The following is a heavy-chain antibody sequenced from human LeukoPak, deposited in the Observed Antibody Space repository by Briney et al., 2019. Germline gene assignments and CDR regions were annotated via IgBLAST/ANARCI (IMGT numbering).Heavy chain of an antibody. Sequence: PGGSLRLSCAASGFTFSSYGMHWVRQAPGKGLEGVAFIRYDGSNKYYADSVKGRFTISRDNSKNTLYLQMNSLRAEDTAVYYCAKDGGYSNPWDDAFDIWGQGTMVTVSS. D-gene: IGHD4-11*01. J-gene: IGHJ3*02. CDR2: IRYDGSNK. CDR1: GFTFSSYG. V-gene: IGHV3-30*02. CDR3: AKDGGYSNPWDDAFDI.